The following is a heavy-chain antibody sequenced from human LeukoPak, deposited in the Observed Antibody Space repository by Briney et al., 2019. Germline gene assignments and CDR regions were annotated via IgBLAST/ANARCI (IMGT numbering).Heavy chain of an antibody. J-gene: IGHJ4*02. CDR3: ARGSSVAGHFDY. CDR2: INSDGSST. Sequence: GGSLRLSCAASGFTFSSYWMHWVRQAPGKGLVWVSRINSDGSSTSYADSVKGRFTISRDNAKNTLYLQMNSLRAEDTAAYYCARGSSVAGHFDYWGQGTLVTVSS. CDR1: GFTFSSYW. V-gene: IGHV3-74*01. D-gene: IGHD6-19*01.